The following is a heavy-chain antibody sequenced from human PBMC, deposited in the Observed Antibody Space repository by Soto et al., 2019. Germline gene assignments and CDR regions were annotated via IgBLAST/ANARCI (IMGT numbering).Heavy chain of an antibody. CDR1: GGSISSGGYY. D-gene: IGHD5-18*01. Sequence: QVQLQESGPGLVKPSQTLSLTCTVSGGSISSGGYYWSWIRQHPGKGLEWIGYIYYSGSTYYNPSLKSRVTISVDTSKNQFSLKLSSVTAADTAVYYCARDTAMVYVGYYGMDVWGQGTTVTVSS. V-gene: IGHV4-31*03. J-gene: IGHJ6*02. CDR3: ARDTAMVYVGYYGMDV. CDR2: IYYSGST.